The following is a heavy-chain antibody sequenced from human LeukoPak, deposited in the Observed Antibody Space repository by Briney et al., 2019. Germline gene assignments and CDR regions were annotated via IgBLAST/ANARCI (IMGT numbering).Heavy chain of an antibody. CDR3: AKASGGSGHSFGYGMDV. J-gene: IGHJ6*02. CDR1: GFTFRNYA. CDR2: LNIGGGGT. D-gene: IGHD6-19*01. Sequence: GGSLRLSCVASGFTFRNYAMSWVRQAPGKGLEWVSGLNIGGGGTDYADSVKGRVTISSDNSRNTVYLEMNSLRDEDTAVYYCAKASGGSGHSFGYGMDVWGQGTTVTVSS. V-gene: IGHV3-23*01.